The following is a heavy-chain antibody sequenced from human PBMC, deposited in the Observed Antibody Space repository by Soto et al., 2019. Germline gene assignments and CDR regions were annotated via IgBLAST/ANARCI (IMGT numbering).Heavy chain of an antibody. D-gene: IGHD3-16*01. CDR3: TKVISTVGGDFDS. CDR1: GFTFGNYW. V-gene: IGHV3-74*01. CDR2: INSDGSST. J-gene: IGHJ5*01. Sequence: EVQLVESGGGLVQPGGSLRLSCAASGFTFGNYWMPWVRQAPGKGLVWVARINSDGSSTSYADSVKCRVTISRDNAKNTLYLQMNSMRAEDTGMYYCTKVISTVGGDFDSWGQGTLVTVSS.